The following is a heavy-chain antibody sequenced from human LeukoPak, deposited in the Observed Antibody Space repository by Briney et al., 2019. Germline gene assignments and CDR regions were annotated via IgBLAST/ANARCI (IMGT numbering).Heavy chain of an antibody. CDR1: GYSFTGYW. CDR3: VVPVAIAADY. Sequence: GESLKISCKGSGYSFTGYWIGWVRQMPGKGLGWMGIIYPGDSDTRYSPSFQGQVTFSADKSISTAYLQWSSLKASDTAMYYCVVPVAIAADYWGQGTLVTVSS. J-gene: IGHJ4*01. V-gene: IGHV5-51*01. D-gene: IGHD2-2*01. CDR2: IYPGDSDT.